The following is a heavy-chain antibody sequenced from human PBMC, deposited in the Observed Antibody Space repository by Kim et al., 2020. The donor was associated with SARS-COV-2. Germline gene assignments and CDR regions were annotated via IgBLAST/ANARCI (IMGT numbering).Heavy chain of an antibody. CDR1: GFTFDDYA. D-gene: IGHD4-17*01. Sequence: GGSLRLSCAASGFTFDDYAMHWVRQAPGKGLEWVSGISWNSGSIGYADSVKGRFTISRDNAKNSLYLQMNSLRAEDTALYYCAKDMHPFLHYGGSFDYWGQGTLVTVSS. CDR3: AKDMHPFLHYGGSFDY. J-gene: IGHJ4*02. V-gene: IGHV3-9*01. CDR2: ISWNSGSI.